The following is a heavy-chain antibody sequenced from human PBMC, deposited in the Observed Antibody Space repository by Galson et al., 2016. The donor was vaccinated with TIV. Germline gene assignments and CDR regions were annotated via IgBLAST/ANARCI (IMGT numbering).Heavy chain of an antibody. CDR2: INAGTGDT. J-gene: IGHJ6*02. V-gene: IGHV1-3*01. CDR3: ARDFGGSFSPFYGMDV. D-gene: IGHD3-16*01. Sequence: SVKVSCKASGYTITSYAMHWVRQAPGQRFEWMGWINAGTGDTKFSQKFQGSVTLTRDTSASTVYMGLSSLTSEDTAVYYCARDFGGSFSPFYGMDVWGQGTTVTVSS. CDR1: GYTITSYA.